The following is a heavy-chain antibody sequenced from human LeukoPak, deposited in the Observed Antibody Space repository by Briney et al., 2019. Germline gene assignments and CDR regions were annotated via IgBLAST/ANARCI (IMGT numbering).Heavy chain of an antibody. D-gene: IGHD5-18*01. CDR1: GFTVSSNY. Sequence: GGSLRLSCAASGFTVSSNYMSWVRQVPGKGLEWVSVIYSGGTTYYADSVKGRFTISRDNSKNTLHLQMNSLRAEDTAVYYCARDQYSYAHAAHWGQGTLVTVSS. CDR3: ARDQYSYAHAAH. J-gene: IGHJ4*02. V-gene: IGHV3-66*01. CDR2: IYSGGTT.